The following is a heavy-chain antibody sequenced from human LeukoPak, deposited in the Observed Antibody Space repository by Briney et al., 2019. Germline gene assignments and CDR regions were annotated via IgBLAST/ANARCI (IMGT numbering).Heavy chain of an antibody. V-gene: IGHV3-30*01. CDR1: GFTFSSYA. CDR2: ISYDGSNK. D-gene: IGHD2-2*01. CDR3: ARHCSSTSCYSSYMDV. J-gene: IGHJ6*03. Sequence: GGSLRLSCAAPGFTFSSYAMHWVRQAPGKGLEWVAVISYDGSNKYYADSVKGRFTISRDNSKNTLYLQMNSLRAEDTAVYYCARHCSSTSCYSSYMDVWGKGTTVTVSS.